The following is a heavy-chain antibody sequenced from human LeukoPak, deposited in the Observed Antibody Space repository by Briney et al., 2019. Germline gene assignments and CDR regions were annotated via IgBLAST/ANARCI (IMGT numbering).Heavy chain of an antibody. J-gene: IGHJ4*02. CDR3: ARGRYSYGSYFDY. Sequence: SETLSLTCAVYGGSFSGYYWSWIRQPPGKRLEWIGEINHSGSTNYNPSLKSRVTISVDTSKNQFSLKLSSVTAADTAVYYCARGRYSYGSYFDYWGQGTLVTVSS. CDR2: INHSGST. D-gene: IGHD5-18*01. V-gene: IGHV4-34*01. CDR1: GGSFSGYY.